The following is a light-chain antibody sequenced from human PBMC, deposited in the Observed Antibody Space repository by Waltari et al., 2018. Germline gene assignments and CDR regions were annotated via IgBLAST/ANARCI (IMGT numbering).Light chain of an antibody. Sequence: DIVMTQSPDSLAVSLGARATIHSKSSQSVLYSSNKTNYLAWYQQKPGQPPKLLIYWASTRESGVPDRFSGSGSGTDFTLTISSLQAEDVAIYYCQQYYTTPRTFGQGTKVEIK. CDR3: QQYYTTPRT. V-gene: IGKV4-1*01. CDR1: QSVLYSSNKTNY. CDR2: WAS. J-gene: IGKJ1*01.